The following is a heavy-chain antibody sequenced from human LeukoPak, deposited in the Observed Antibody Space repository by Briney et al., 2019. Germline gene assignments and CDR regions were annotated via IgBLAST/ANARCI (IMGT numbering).Heavy chain of an antibody. Sequence: GGSLRLSCAASGFTFSSYWMSWVRQAPGKGLEWVANIKQDGSEKYYVDSVKGRFTISRDNAKNSLYLQMNSLRAEDTAVYYCATDRSYYDSSGDYWGQGTLVTVSS. D-gene: IGHD3-22*01. CDR3: ATDRSYYDSSGDY. CDR2: IKQDGSEK. CDR1: GFTFSSYW. V-gene: IGHV3-7*01. J-gene: IGHJ4*02.